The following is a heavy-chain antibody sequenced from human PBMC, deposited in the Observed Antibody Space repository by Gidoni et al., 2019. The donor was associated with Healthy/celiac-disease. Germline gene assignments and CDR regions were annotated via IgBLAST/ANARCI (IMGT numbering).Heavy chain of an antibody. Sequence: EVQLVESGGGLVKPGGSLRLSCAASGFTFRNAWMSWVRQAPGKGLEWVGRIKSKTDGGTTDYAAPVKGRFTISRDDSKNTLYLQMNSLKTEDTAVYYCTTDPTWIQLWLLAFDIWGQGTMVTVSS. D-gene: IGHD5-18*01. CDR1: GFTFRNAW. J-gene: IGHJ3*02. CDR2: IKSKTDGGTT. V-gene: IGHV3-15*01. CDR3: TTDPTWIQLWLLAFDI.